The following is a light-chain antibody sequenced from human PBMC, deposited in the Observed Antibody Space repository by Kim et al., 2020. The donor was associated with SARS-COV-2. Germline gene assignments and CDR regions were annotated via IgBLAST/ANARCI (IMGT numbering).Light chain of an antibody. CDR2: SAS. Sequence: DIQMTQSPSSLSASVGDRVTVTCRAGQNIDNYLNWYQQKPGKAPKLLIHSASTLQSGVPSRFSASRSGTDFALTINSLQPDDVATYFCQQRYNVPTFGGGTKVDIK. V-gene: IGKV1-39*01. CDR1: QNIDNY. CDR3: QQRYNVPT. J-gene: IGKJ4*01.